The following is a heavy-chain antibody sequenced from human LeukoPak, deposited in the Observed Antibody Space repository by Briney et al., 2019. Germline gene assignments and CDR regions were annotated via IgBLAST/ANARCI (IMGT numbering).Heavy chain of an antibody. CDR1: GYTFTSYD. CDR2: MNPNSGNT. D-gene: IGHD3-22*01. V-gene: IGHV1-8*03. Sequence: ASVKVSCKASGYTFTSYDINWVRQATGQGLEWMGLMNPNSGNTGYAQKFQGRVTITRNASISTAYMELSSLRSEDTAVYYCARGRTPGYYYDSSGYYDYWGQGTLVTVSS. J-gene: IGHJ4*02. CDR3: ARGRTPGYYYDSSGYYDY.